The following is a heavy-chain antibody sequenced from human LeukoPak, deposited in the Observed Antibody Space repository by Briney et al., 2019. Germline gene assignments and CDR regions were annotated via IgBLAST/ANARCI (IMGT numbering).Heavy chain of an antibody. Sequence: ASVRVSCKASGYTFTGYYMHWVRQAPGQGLEWMGWINPNSGGTNYAQKFQGRVTMTRDTSISTAYMELSRLRSDDTAVYYCARRKGDYGGNPIDYWGQGTLVSVCS. CDR2: INPNSGGT. V-gene: IGHV1-2*02. CDR3: ARRKGDYGGNPIDY. J-gene: IGHJ4*02. CDR1: GYTFTGYY. D-gene: IGHD4-23*01.